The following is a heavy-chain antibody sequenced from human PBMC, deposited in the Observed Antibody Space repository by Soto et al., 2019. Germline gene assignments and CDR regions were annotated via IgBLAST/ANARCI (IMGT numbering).Heavy chain of an antibody. J-gene: IGHJ1*01. CDR2: ISTYNANT. CDR3: ARERDGSSWSSAESLQY. CDR1: GYIFSNYG. V-gene: IGHV1-18*01. Sequence: VASVKVSCKASGYIFSNYGISWVRQAPGQGLEWMGWISTYNANTYYAQKFQGRVTMTTDTSTSTAYMELGSLRSDDTAVFYCARERDGSSWSSAESLQYWGQGTLVTVSS. D-gene: IGHD6-13*01.